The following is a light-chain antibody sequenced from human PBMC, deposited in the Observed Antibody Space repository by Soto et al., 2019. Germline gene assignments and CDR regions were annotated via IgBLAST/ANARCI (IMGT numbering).Light chain of an antibody. Sequence: EIVLTQSPATLSLSPGERATLSCRASQSVSSFLAWYQHKPGQAPRLLISDSSNRATGIPARFSGSGSGTDFTRTISSLEPEDFAVYYCQQRSNWPLTFGGGTKVEIK. V-gene: IGKV3-11*01. CDR1: QSVSSF. CDR3: QQRSNWPLT. CDR2: DSS. J-gene: IGKJ4*01.